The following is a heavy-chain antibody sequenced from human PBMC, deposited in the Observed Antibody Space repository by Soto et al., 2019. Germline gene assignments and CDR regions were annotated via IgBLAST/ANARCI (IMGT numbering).Heavy chain of an antibody. CDR2: INPTSGDT. D-gene: IGHD4-17*01. CDR3: ARGRTVNYFGMDV. CDR1: GSSFRDHC. Sequence: ASVKVSCKPSGSSFRDHCMHLVLQAPVQGLEWMGWINPTSGDTHYAQKFQGRVTMTRDTSISTAYMELSRLRSDDTAFYYCARGRTVNYFGMDVWGQGTTVTVSS. J-gene: IGHJ6*02. V-gene: IGHV1-2*02.